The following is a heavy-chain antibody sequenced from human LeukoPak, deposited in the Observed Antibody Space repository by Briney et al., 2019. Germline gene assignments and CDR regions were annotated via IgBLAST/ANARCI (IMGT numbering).Heavy chain of an antibody. Sequence: GSLRLSCAASGFTFSSYEMNWVRQAPGKGLEWGSYISTSGSPIYYGNSVKGRFTISRDNAKNSLYLQMNSLRAEDTALYYCARRGFYDTSGYLFDHWGQGTLVTVSS. D-gene: IGHD3-22*01. V-gene: IGHV3-48*03. CDR3: ARRGFYDTSGYLFDH. CDR1: GFTFSSYE. J-gene: IGHJ4*02. CDR2: ISTSGSPI.